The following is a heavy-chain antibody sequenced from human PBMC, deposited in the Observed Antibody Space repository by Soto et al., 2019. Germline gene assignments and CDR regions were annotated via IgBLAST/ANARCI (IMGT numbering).Heavy chain of an antibody. CDR2: IYHTGGT. J-gene: IGHJ4*02. CDR3: AKATWDY. CDR1: GFIVSSDY. V-gene: IGHV3-66*01. Sequence: EVQLVESGGGLVQPGGSLRLSCAASGFIVSSDYISWVRQAPGKGLEWVSVIYHTGGTFYADSVKGRFTISRDNSKNTVDLQMHSLRAEDTAMYFCAKATWDYWGQGTLVTVSS.